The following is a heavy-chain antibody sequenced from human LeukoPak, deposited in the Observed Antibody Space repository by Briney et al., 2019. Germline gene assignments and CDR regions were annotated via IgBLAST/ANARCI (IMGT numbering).Heavy chain of an antibody. CDR1: GGSISSSSYY. CDR3: ARVRPYGWYYFDY. D-gene: IGHD4-17*01. CDR2: IYYSGST. J-gene: IGHJ4*02. V-gene: IGHV4-39*07. Sequence: SETLSLTCTVSGGSISSSSYYWGWIRQPPGKGLEWIGSIYYSGSTYYNPSLKSRVTISVDTSKNQFSLKLSSVTAADTAVYYCARVRPYGWYYFDYWGQGTLVTVSS.